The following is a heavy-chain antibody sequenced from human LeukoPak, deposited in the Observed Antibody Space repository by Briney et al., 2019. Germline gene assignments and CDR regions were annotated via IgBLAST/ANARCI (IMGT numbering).Heavy chain of an antibody. Sequence: GGSLRLSCAASGFTFSSYWMHWVRQAPGKGLVWVSNINPGGSSTAYADFGKGRFTISRDNAKNTLYLQMNSLRAEDTAVYYCALFTPVVNNFEFRGQGTLVTVSS. D-gene: IGHD1/OR15-1a*01. CDR2: INPGGSST. J-gene: IGHJ4*01. CDR3: ALFTPVVNNFEF. V-gene: IGHV3-74*01. CDR1: GFTFSSYW.